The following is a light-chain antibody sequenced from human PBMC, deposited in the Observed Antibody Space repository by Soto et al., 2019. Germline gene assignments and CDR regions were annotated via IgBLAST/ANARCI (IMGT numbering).Light chain of an antibody. J-gene: IGLJ1*01. CDR1: SSDVSGYNY. Sequence: QSALTQPASVSGSPGQSITISCTGTSSDVSGYNYVSWYQQYPGKAPQLMIFDVNDRPSGVSYRFSGSKSGNTASLTISGLQAEDEAHYYCSSYSTTSFFVFGTGTKLTVL. CDR3: SSYSTTSFFV. V-gene: IGLV2-14*01. CDR2: DVN.